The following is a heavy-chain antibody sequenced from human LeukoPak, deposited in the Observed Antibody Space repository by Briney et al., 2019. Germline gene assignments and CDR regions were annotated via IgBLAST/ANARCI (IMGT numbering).Heavy chain of an antibody. J-gene: IGHJ4*02. D-gene: IGHD5-24*01. CDR1: GGIFSSYA. CDR3: ARDIGEMATIPYFDY. V-gene: IGHV1-69*05. CDR2: IIPIFGTA. Sequence: ASVKVSCKASGGIFSSYAISWVRQAPGQGLEWMGRIIPIFGTANYARKFQGRVTITTDESTSTAYMELSSLRSEDTAVYSCARDIGEMATIPYFDYWGQGTLVTVSS.